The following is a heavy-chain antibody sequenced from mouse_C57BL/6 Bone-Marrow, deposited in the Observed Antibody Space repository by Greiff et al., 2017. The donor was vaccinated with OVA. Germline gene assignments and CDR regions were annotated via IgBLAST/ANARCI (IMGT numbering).Heavy chain of an antibody. CDR2: IDPANGNT. CDR1: GFNIKNTY. J-gene: IGHJ2*01. CDR3: ASLTTVVAKRYYFDY. D-gene: IGHD1-1*01. V-gene: IGHV14-3*01. Sequence: VQLQQSVAELVRPGASVKLSCTASGFNIKNTYMHWVKQRPEQGLEWIGRIDPANGNTKYAPKFQGKATITAYTSSNTAYLQLSSLTSEDTAIYYCASLTTVVAKRYYFDYWGQGTTLTVSS.